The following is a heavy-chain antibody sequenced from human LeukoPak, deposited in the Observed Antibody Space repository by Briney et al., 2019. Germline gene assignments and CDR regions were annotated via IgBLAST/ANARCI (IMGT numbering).Heavy chain of an antibody. V-gene: IGHV3-30*03. CDR1: GFTFSSYG. J-gene: IGHJ4*02. CDR2: ISYDGSNK. Sequence: GGSLRLSCAASGFTFSSYGMHLVRQAPGKGLEWVAVISYDGSNKYYADSVKGRFTISRDNSRNTLYLQMNSLRAEDTAVYYCATYYYDSSGQGYFDYWGQGTLVTVSS. CDR3: ATYYYDSSGQGYFDY. D-gene: IGHD3-22*01.